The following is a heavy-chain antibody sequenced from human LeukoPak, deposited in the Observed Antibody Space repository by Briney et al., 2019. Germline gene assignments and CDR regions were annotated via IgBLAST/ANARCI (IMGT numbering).Heavy chain of an antibody. CDR1: GFTFSNAW. V-gene: IGHV3-7*01. D-gene: IGHD5-24*01. CDR2: IKQDGNET. CDR3: VRVSGRLQFFGSFDY. J-gene: IGHJ4*02. Sequence: PGGSLRLSCAASGFTFSNAWMSWVRQAPGKGLEWVANIKQDGNETNYVDSVKGRFTISRDNSKNTLYLQMNSLRAEDTAVYYCVRVSGRLQFFGSFDYWGQGTLVTVSS.